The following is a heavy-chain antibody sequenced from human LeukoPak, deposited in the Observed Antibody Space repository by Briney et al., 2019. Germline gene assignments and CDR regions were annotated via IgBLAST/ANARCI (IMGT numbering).Heavy chain of an antibody. Sequence: ASVKVSCKASGYTFTSYGISWVRQAPGQGLERMGWISAYNGNTNYAQKLQGRVTMTTDTSTSTAYMELRSLRSDDTAVYYCARAGDDFWSGYYVDWGQGTLVTVSS. CDR2: ISAYNGNT. J-gene: IGHJ4*02. D-gene: IGHD3-3*01. CDR1: GYTFTSYG. V-gene: IGHV1-18*01. CDR3: ARAGDDFWSGYYVD.